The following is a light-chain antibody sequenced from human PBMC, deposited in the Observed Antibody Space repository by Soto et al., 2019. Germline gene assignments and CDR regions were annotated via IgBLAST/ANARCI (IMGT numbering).Light chain of an antibody. CDR2: AAS. Sequence: IQMTQSPSTLSASVGDRVTITCLASQGISSYLAWYQQKPGKAPKLLIYAASTLQSGVPSRFSGSGSGTDFTLTISCLQSEDFATYYCQQYYSYSWTFGQGTKVDIK. CDR1: QGISSY. V-gene: IGKV1-8*01. CDR3: QQYYSYSWT. J-gene: IGKJ1*01.